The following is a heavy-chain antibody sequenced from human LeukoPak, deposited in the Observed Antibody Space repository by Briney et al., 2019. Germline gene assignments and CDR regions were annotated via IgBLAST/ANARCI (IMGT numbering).Heavy chain of an antibody. D-gene: IGHD1-26*01. CDR2: ITSDGSST. Sequence: PGGSLRLSCAASGFTFSTYSMNWVRQAPGKGLVWVSRITSDGSSTSYADSVKGRFTISRDNAKNTLYLQMNSLRAEDTAVYYCARDLLRNSGSYRRHPNGPPLDYLGQGTLFTVSS. CDR1: GFTFSTYS. CDR3: ARDLLRNSGSYRRHPNGPPLDY. V-gene: IGHV3-74*01. J-gene: IGHJ4*02.